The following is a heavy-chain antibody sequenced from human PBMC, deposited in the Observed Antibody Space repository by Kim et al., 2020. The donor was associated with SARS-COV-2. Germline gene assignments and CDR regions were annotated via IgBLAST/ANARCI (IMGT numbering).Heavy chain of an antibody. J-gene: IGHJ6*02. CDR3: ARDRDGYTSDNYYYYGMGV. CDR1: GFTFSSYA. V-gene: IGHV3-30*04. CDR2: ISYDGSNK. Sequence: GGSLRLSCAASGFTFSSYAMHWVRQAPGKGLEWVAVISYDGSNKYYVDSVKGRFTISRDNSKNTLYLQMNSLRAEDTAVYYCARDRDGYTSDNYYYYGMGVGGQGTTVTVSS. D-gene: IGHD5-12*01.